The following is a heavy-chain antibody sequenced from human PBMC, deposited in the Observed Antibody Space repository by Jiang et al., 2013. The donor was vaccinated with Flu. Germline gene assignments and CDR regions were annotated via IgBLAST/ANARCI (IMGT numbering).Heavy chain of an antibody. CDR1: GASISSAY. CDR3: ARDQGGGYNWFDP. CDR2: VYYSGTT. J-gene: IGHJ5*02. V-gene: IGHV4-59*01. Sequence: LVKPSETLSLTCTVSGASISSAYWNWIRQPPGKELQWIGNVYYSGTTSYNPSLKSRVTISVDTSKNQFSLSLTSVTAADTAVYYCARDQGGGYNWFDPWGQGTLVIVSS. D-gene: IGHD2-15*01.